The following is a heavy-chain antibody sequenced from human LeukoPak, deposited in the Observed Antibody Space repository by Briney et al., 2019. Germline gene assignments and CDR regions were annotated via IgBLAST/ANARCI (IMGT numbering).Heavy chain of an antibody. CDR2: IKQDGSEK. D-gene: IGHD6-19*01. CDR1: GFTFSDYW. J-gene: IGHJ3*02. Sequence: GGSLRLSCAASGFTFSDYWMSWVRQAPGKGLEWVANIKQDGSEKYYVDSVKGRFTISRDNAKNSLYLQMNSLRAEDTAVYYCARGTVGWLRAFDIWGQGTMVTVSS. V-gene: IGHV3-7*01. CDR3: ARGTVGWLRAFDI.